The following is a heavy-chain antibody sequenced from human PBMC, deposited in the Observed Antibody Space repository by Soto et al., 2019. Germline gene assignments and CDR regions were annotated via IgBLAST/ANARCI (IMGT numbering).Heavy chain of an antibody. Sequence: GESLKISCKGSGYSFTSYWIGWVRQMPGKGLEWMGIIYPGDSDTRYSPSFQGQVTISADKSISTAYLQWSSLKASDTAMYYCARHWWVRGVISRVVTASDYWGQGTLVTVSS. D-gene: IGHD3-10*01. V-gene: IGHV5-51*01. J-gene: IGHJ4*02. CDR1: GYSFTSYW. CDR3: ARHWWVRGVISRVVTASDY. CDR2: IYPGDSDT.